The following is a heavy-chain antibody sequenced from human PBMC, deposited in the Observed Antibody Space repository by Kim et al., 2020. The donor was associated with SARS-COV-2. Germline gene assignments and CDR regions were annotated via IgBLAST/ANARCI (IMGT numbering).Heavy chain of an antibody. J-gene: IGHJ4*02. V-gene: IGHV3-11*05. CDR3: ARATGYSSGWYPDY. CDR1: GFTFSDYY. CDR2: ISSSSSYT. Sequence: GGSLRLSCAASGFTFSDYYMSWIRQAPGKGLEWVSYISSSSSYTNYADSVKGRFTISRDNSKNSLYLQMNSLRAEDTAVYYCARATGYSSGWYPDYWGQGTLVSVYS. D-gene: IGHD6-19*01.